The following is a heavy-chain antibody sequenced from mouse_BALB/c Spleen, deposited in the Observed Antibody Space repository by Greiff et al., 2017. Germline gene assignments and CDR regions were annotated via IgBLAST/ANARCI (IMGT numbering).Heavy chain of an antibody. J-gene: IGHJ3*01. CDR3: ARQLGLRFAY. Sequence: QVQLQQSAAELARPGASVKMSCKASGYTFTSYTMHWVNQRPGQGLEWIGYINPSSGYTEYNQKFKDKTTLTADKSSSTAYMQLSSLTSEDSAVYYCARQLGLRFAYWGQGTLVTVSA. CDR2: INPSSGYT. CDR1: GYTFTSYT. V-gene: IGHV1-4*02. D-gene: IGHD3-1*01.